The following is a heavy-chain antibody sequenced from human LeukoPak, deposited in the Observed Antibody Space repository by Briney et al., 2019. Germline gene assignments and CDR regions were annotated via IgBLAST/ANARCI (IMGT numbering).Heavy chain of an antibody. D-gene: IGHD3-10*01. J-gene: IGHJ4*01. CDR1: GFTFNTYS. Sequence: EGSLRLSCAASGFTFNTYSMNWVRQAPGKGLEWISYISGSGGTMYYADSVKGRFTISRDNAKSSLNLQMSRLRAEDTAVYYCARGGSGPSRYWGHGTLVTVSS. CDR2: ISGSGGTM. CDR3: ARGGSGPSRY. V-gene: IGHV3-48*01.